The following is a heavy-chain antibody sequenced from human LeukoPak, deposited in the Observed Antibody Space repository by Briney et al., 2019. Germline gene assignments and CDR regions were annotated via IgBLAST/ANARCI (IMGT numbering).Heavy chain of an antibody. CDR1: GGSISNSY. Sequence: SETLSLTCSVSGGSISNSYWNWIRQPPGKGLEWIGYISYSGTTNSNPSLKSRVTLSVDTSKNELSLKLNSVTAADTAVYYCARRGVYYDSSGYHYYFDYWGQGTLVTVSS. CDR3: ARRGVYYDSSGYHYYFDY. CDR2: ISYSGTT. D-gene: IGHD3-22*01. J-gene: IGHJ4*02. V-gene: IGHV4-59*08.